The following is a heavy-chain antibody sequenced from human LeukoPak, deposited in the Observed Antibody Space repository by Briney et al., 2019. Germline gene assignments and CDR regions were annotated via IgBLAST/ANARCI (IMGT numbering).Heavy chain of an antibody. J-gene: IGHJ4*02. D-gene: IGHD3-9*01. CDR2: IYHSGST. CDR1: GGSISSGGYS. Sequence: NPSQTLSLTCAVSGGSISSGGYSWSWIRRPPGKGLEWIGYIYHSGSTYYNPSLKSRVTISVDRSKNQFSLKLSSVTAADTAVYYCARADILTGYVDYWGQGTLVTVSS. CDR3: ARADILTGYVDY. V-gene: IGHV4-30-2*01.